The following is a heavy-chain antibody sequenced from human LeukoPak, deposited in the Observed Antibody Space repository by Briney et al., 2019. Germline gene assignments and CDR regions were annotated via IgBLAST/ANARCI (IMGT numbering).Heavy chain of an antibody. J-gene: IGHJ4*02. CDR3: ARDGSSGGSSSWYYFDY. CDR1: GFTFSSYW. Sequence: HSGGSLRLSCAASGFTFSSYWMSWVRQAPGKGLERVANIKQDGSEKYYVDSVKGRFTISRDNAKNSLYLQMNSLRAEDTAVYYCARDGSSGGSSSWYYFDYWGQGTLVTVSS. D-gene: IGHD6-13*01. CDR2: IKQDGSEK. V-gene: IGHV3-7*03.